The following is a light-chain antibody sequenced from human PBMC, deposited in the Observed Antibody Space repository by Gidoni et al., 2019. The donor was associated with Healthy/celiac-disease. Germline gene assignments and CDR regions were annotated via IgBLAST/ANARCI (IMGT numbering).Light chain of an antibody. CDR2: KAS. J-gene: IGKJ1*01. CDR1: QSISSW. Sequence: IQMTHSHPTLSAFVGDRVTITCRASQSISSWLAWYQQKPGKAPKLLISKASTLESGVPSRFSGSGAGTEFALTISSLQPDDFATYYCKQYSSYSWTFGQGTKVEIK. CDR3: KQYSSYSWT. V-gene: IGKV1-5*03.